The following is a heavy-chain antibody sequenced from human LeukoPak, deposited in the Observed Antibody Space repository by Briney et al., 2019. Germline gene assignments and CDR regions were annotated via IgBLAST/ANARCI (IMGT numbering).Heavy chain of an antibody. J-gene: IGHJ4*02. CDR2: VHYDGFS. CDR1: GGSISRSSYY. Sequence: PSETLSLTCTVSGGSISRSSYYWGWNRQPPGRGLEWLGGVHYDGFSYYNPALKRRVTISLDTSRNQFSLKLNSVTTADTAVYYCARSRDAYILGHWGQGILVTVSS. CDR3: ARSRDAYILGH. V-gene: IGHV4-39*07. D-gene: IGHD5-24*01.